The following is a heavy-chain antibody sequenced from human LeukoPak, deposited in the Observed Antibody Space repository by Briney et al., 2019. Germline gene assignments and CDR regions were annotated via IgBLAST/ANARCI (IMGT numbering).Heavy chain of an antibody. D-gene: IGHD3-9*01. J-gene: IGHJ4*02. V-gene: IGHV3-33*08. CDR2: IWYDGSNK. Sequence: GGSLRLSCAASGFTFSSYWMSWVRQAPGKGLEWVAIIWYDGSNKYYADSLKGRFTISRDNSKNTLYLQMNSLRAEDTAVYYCARENRLVTGYFDYWGQGTLVTVSS. CDR3: ARENRLVTGYFDY. CDR1: GFTFSSYW.